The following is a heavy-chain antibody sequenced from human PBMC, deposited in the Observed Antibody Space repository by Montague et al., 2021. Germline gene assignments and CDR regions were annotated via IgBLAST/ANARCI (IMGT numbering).Heavy chain of an antibody. CDR1: SGSIFHAH. CDR2: MFFGGAT. V-gene: IGHV4-59*08. CDR3: AKPDYFVSGTSYKGFDP. D-gene: IGHD3-10*01. J-gene: IGHJ5*02. Sequence: SETLSLTCTVSSGSIFHAHWSWVRHPPGKGLEWLGFMFFGGATSTNPSLKTRVTMSIDTSTNQFSLKLSFVTADDTAVYYCAKPDYFVSGTSYKGFDPWGQGILVTVSS.